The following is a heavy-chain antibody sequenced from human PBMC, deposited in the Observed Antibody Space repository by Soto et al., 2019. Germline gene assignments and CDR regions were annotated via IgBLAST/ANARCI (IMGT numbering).Heavy chain of an antibody. CDR3: VKGDLDTAVVNSPDAFDF. D-gene: IGHD5-18*01. Sequence: DLVESGGGVVQPGRSLRLSCEASGFIFSDFGMHWVRQAPGKGPEWVAVISYDGNNKYYAQSVKGRFTISRDNSKNTLFLNMDSLRPEDTAVYHCVKGDLDTAVVNSPDAFDFWGPGTMVTVS. CDR1: GFIFSDFG. CDR2: ISYDGNNK. V-gene: IGHV3-30*18. J-gene: IGHJ3*01.